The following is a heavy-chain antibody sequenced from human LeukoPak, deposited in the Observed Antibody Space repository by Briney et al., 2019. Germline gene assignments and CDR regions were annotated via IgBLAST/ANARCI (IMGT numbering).Heavy chain of an antibody. D-gene: IGHD3-22*01. CDR1: EGTFSNSA. V-gene: IGHV1-69*05. CDR2: IIPILGTS. CDR3: ARAEYYYDSSGYYDPVYYYYMDV. J-gene: IGHJ6*03. Sequence: GASVKISCKASEGTFSNSAISWVRQAPGQGLEWMGGIIPILGTSTYAQRFQGRVTMTRNTSISTAYMELSSLRSEDTAVYYCARAEYYYDSSGYYDPVYYYYMDVWGKGTTVTISS.